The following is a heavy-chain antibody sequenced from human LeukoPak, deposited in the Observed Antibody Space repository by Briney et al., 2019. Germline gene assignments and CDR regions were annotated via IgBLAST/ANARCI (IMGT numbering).Heavy chain of an antibody. J-gene: IGHJ4*02. CDR2: ISAYNGHT. CDR3: ATQLGYYDSSGYDFDY. CDR1: GYTFTNYG. Sequence: GASVKVSCKASGYTFTNYGITWVRQAPGQGLEWMGWISAYNGHTNYAQKFQGRVTMTTDTSTSTAYMELWSLISDDTAVYYCATQLGYYDSSGYDFDYWGQGTLVTVSS. V-gene: IGHV1-18*01. D-gene: IGHD3-22*01.